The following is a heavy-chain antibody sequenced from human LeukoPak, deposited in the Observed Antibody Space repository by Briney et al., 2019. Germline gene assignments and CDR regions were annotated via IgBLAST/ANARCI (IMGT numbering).Heavy chain of an antibody. D-gene: IGHD2-2*01. J-gene: IGHJ4*02. V-gene: IGHV4-39*01. CDR2: IYYSGST. Sequence: PSETLSLTCTVSGGSISSYYWGWIRQPPGKGLEWIGSIYYSGSTYYNPSLKSRVTISVDTSKNQFSLKLSSVTAADTAVYYCARLYWTGHFQLLFDYWGQGTLVTVSS. CDR1: GGSISSYY. CDR3: ARLYWTGHFQLLFDY.